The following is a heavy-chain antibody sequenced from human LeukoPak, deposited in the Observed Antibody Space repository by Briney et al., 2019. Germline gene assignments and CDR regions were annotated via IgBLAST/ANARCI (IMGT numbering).Heavy chain of an antibody. Sequence: SVKVSCKASGGTFSSYAISWVRQAPGQGLKWMGGIIPIFGTANYAQKFQGRVTITADESTSTAYMELSSLRSEDTAVYYCARFGSGSYKFGAFDIWGQGTMVTVSS. CDR3: ARFGSGSYKFGAFDI. D-gene: IGHD3-10*01. J-gene: IGHJ3*02. CDR1: GGTFSSYA. CDR2: IIPIFGTA. V-gene: IGHV1-69*13.